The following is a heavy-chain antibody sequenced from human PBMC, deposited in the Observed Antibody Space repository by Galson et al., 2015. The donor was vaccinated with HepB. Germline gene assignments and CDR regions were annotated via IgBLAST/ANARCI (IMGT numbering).Heavy chain of an antibody. Sequence: SVQVSCKASGYTFTSYDINWVRQATGQGLEWMGWMNPNSGNTGYAQKFQGRVTMTRNTSISTAYMELSSLRSEDTAVYYCATSGWELPGLFDYWGQGTLVTVSS. J-gene: IGHJ4*02. CDR2: MNPNSGNT. CDR1: GYTFTSYD. CDR3: ATSGWELPGLFDY. D-gene: IGHD1-26*01. V-gene: IGHV1-8*01.